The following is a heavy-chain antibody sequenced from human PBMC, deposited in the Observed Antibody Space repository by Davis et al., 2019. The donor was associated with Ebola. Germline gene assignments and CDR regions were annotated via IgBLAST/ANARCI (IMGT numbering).Heavy chain of an antibody. Sequence: GESLKISCSASGFTFSSYAVHWVRQAPGKGLEWVAVISYDGSNKHYADSVKGRFTISRDNSKNTLYLQMNSLRAEDTAVYYCAKDPAVSVAGTDYWGQGTLVTVSS. J-gene: IGHJ4*02. CDR2: ISYDGSNK. V-gene: IGHV3-30-3*01. CDR3: AKDPAVSVAGTDY. CDR1: GFTFSSYA. D-gene: IGHD6-19*01.